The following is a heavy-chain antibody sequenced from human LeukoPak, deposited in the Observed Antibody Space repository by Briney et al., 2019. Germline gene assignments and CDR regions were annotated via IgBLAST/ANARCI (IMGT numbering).Heavy chain of an antibody. D-gene: IGHD1-26*01. V-gene: IGHV3-7*01. Sequence: GGSLRLSCAASGFTFSRHWMYWVRQAPGKGLEWVAYINQDGSEKFYVASVKGRFTISRDSAKNSLYLQMSSLRAEDTALYYCARDAASGSYYFDYWGQGTLVTVSS. J-gene: IGHJ4*02. CDR1: GFTFSRHW. CDR2: INQDGSEK. CDR3: ARDAASGSYYFDY.